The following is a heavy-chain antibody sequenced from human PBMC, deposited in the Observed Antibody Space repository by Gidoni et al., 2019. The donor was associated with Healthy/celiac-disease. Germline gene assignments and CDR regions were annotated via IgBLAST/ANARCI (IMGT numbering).Heavy chain of an antibody. Sequence: EVQLVESGGGLVQPGGSLRLSCAASVFTFSSYWMGWVRQAPGTGLGWVANIKQDGSDKYYVDSGKGRFTISRDNAKKLLYLQMNSLRAEDTAVYYCAKDLRFGEDYYYGMDVWGQGTTVTVSS. V-gene: IGHV3-7*01. D-gene: IGHD3-10*01. CDR2: IKQDGSDK. CDR1: VFTFSSYW. CDR3: AKDLRFGEDYYYGMDV. J-gene: IGHJ6*02.